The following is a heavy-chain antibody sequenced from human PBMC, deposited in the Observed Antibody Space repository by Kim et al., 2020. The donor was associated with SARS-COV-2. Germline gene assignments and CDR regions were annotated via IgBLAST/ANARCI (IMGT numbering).Heavy chain of an antibody. D-gene: IGHD3-10*01. CDR1: GGSFSGYY. Sequence: SETLSLTCAVYGGSFSGYYWSWIRQPPGKGLEWIGEINHSGSTNYNPSLKSRVTISVDTSKNQFSLKLSSVTAADTAVYYCARGCQPITMIRGGNWFDPWGQGTLVTVSS. J-gene: IGHJ5*02. CDR2: INHSGST. CDR3: ARGCQPITMIRGGNWFDP. V-gene: IGHV4-34*01.